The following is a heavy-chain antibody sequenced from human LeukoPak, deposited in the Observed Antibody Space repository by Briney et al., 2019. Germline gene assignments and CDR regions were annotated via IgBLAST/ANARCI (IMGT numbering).Heavy chain of an antibody. CDR2: INPNSGGT. J-gene: IGHJ4*02. D-gene: IGHD6-13*01. CDR3: ARSAESSSWVEFDY. CDR1: GYTFTGYY. Sequence: GASVKVSCKASGYTFTGYYMHWVRQAPGQGLEWMGWINPNSGGTNYAQKFQGRVTVTRDTSISTAYMELSRLRSDDTAVYYCARSAESSSWVEFDYWGQGTLVTVSS. V-gene: IGHV1-2*02.